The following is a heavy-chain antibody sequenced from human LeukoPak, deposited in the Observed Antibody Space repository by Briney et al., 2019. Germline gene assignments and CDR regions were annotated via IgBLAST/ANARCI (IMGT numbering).Heavy chain of an antibody. D-gene: IGHD3-22*01. CDR2: IFRSGTT. Sequence: PSETLSLTCTVSGGSISSSSYYWGWIRQPPGKAPEWIGYIFRSGTTYYNPSLKSRVTISVDTSKNQFSLKLSSVTAADTAVYYCARDYTPPYYYDSSGYYRYFDLWGRGTLVTVSS. CDR1: GGSISSSSYY. V-gene: IGHV4-61*01. CDR3: ARDYTPPYYYDSSGYYRYFDL. J-gene: IGHJ2*01.